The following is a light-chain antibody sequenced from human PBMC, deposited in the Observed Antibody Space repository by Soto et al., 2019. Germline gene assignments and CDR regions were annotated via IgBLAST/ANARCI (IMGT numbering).Light chain of an antibody. CDR1: QSIVRW. V-gene: IGKV1-5*01. Sequence: DIQMTQSPSTLSASVGDRVTITCRASQSIVRWLAWYQQKPGKAPKLLIYDASSLESGVPSRLSGSGSGTEFTLTISSLQPDDFATYYCQQYNSYSRTFGQGTKVEIK. CDR3: QQYNSYSRT. J-gene: IGKJ1*01. CDR2: DAS.